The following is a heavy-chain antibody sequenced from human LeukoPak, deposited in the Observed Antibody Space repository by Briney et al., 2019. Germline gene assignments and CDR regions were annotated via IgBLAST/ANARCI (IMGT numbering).Heavy chain of an antibody. CDR1: GGSISSDY. J-gene: IGHJ4*02. Sequence: SEALSLTCTVSGGSISSDYWSWIRQPPGKGLEWIGYIYYRGSTNYNPSLKSRVTISVDTSKNQFSLKLSSVTAADTAVYYCARLSGYSSGHYYSDYWGQGTLVTVSS. CDR3: ARLSGYSSGHYYSDY. CDR2: IYYRGST. V-gene: IGHV4-59*01. D-gene: IGHD3-22*01.